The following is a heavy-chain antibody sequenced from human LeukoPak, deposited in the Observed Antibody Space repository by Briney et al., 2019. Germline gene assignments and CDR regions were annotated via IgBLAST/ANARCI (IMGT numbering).Heavy chain of an antibody. CDR3: ARQRTPGTIGY. Sequence: SETLSLTCTVSGGPISSYYWSWIRQPPGKGLEWIGYIYYSGSTNHNPSLKSRVTISVDTSKNQFSLKLTSVTAADTAVYYCARQRTPGTIGYWGQGTLVTVSS. D-gene: IGHD1-1*01. J-gene: IGHJ4*02. CDR1: GGPISSYY. V-gene: IGHV4-59*08. CDR2: IYYSGST.